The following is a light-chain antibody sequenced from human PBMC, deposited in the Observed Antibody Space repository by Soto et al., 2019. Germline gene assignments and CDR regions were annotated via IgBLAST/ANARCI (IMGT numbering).Light chain of an antibody. CDR3: SSYTRSSPLV. CDR2: DVS. V-gene: IGLV2-14*01. J-gene: IGLJ2*01. CDR1: SSDVGGYNY. Sequence: QSALTQPASVSGSPGQSITISCTGTSSDVGGYNYVSWYQQHPGKAPKFMIYDVSNRPSGVSNRFSGSKSGNTASLTISGLQAEDEADYYCSSYTRSSPLVFGGGTKLTVL.